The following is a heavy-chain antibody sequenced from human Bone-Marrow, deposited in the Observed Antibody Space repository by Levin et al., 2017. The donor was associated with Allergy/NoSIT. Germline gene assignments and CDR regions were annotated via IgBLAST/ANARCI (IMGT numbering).Heavy chain of an antibody. CDR3: AGELATSDAFDI. J-gene: IGHJ3*02. CDR1: GGSISSGDYY. CDR2: IYHSGNT. D-gene: IGHD5-12*01. Sequence: SQTLSLTFTVPGGSISSGDYYWTWIRQSPGKDLEWLGYIYHSGNTYYNPALKSRVTISIDTSKNQFSLKLASVTAADTAVYYCAGELATSDAFDIWGRGTMVSVSS. V-gene: IGHV4-30-4*01.